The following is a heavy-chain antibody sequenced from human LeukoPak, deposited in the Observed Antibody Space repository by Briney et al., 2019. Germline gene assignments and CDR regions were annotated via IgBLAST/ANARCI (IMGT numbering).Heavy chain of an antibody. D-gene: IGHD2-15*01. CDR2: ISASGGTT. J-gene: IGHJ6*02. CDR1: GFTFSSYA. Sequence: GGSLRLSCAASGFTFSSYAMNWVRQAPGKGLEWVSTISASGGTTYYADSVKGRFTISKDNSKNTLYLQMNSLRAEDTAVYYCAKAVVAAARYYYATDVWGQGTTVTVSS. CDR3: AKAVVAAARYYYATDV. V-gene: IGHV3-23*01.